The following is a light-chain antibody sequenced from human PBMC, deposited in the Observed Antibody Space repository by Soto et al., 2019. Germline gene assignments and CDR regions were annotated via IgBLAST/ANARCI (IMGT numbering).Light chain of an antibody. Sequence: HSVLTQPASVSGSPGQSITISCTGTSSDFDIYKYVSWYQQHPGKAPKLMIYQVTNRPSGVSNRFSGSTSGNTASLTISGLQAEDEADYYCCSYTSSINYVFGTGTKVTVL. V-gene: IGLV2-14*01. CDR2: QVT. J-gene: IGLJ1*01. CDR1: SSDFDIYKY. CDR3: CSYTSSINYV.